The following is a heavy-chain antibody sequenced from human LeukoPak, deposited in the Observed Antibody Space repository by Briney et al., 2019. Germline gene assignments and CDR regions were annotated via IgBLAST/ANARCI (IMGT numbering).Heavy chain of an antibody. V-gene: IGHV1-18*01. D-gene: IGHD4-17*01. CDR2: ISAYNGNT. CDR1: GGTFSSYA. CDR3: ARETTVTTQDY. J-gene: IGHJ4*02. Sequence: ASVKVSCKAFGGTFSSYAISWVRQAPGQGLEWMGWISAYNGNTNYAQRLQGRVTMTTDTSTSTAYMELRSLRSDDTAVYYCARETTVTTQDYWGQGTLVTVSS.